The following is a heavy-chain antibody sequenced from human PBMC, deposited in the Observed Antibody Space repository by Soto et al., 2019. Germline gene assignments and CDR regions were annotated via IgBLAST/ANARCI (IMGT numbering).Heavy chain of an antibody. CDR1: GGSINYFY. J-gene: IGHJ6*02. CDR3: ARVNYGDYYYGMDV. Sequence: QVQLQESGPGLVKPSETLSLTCTVSGGSINYFYWTWIRQPPGKGLEWIGYISYTGSANYNASLKSRLTISVDTSKNQFSLKLSSVTAADTALYYCARVNYGDYYYGMDVWGQGTTVTVSS. CDR2: ISYTGSA. D-gene: IGHD4-17*01. V-gene: IGHV4-59*01.